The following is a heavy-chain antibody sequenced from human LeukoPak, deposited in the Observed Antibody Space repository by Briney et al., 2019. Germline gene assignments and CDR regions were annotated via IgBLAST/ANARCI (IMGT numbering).Heavy chain of an antibody. Sequence: GGSLRLSCAASGFTFSSYAMSWVRQAPGKGLEWVSAISGSGGSTYYADSVKGRFTISRDNSKNTLYLQMNSLRAEDTAVYYCAKDQDYDFWSGYHYLGGYWGQGTLVTVSS. CDR3: AKDQDYDFWSGYHYLGGY. V-gene: IGHV3-23*01. CDR1: GFTFSSYA. D-gene: IGHD3-3*01. CDR2: ISGSGGST. J-gene: IGHJ4*02.